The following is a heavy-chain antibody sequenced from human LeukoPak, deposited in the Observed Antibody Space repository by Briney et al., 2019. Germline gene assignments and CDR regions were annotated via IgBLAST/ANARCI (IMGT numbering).Heavy chain of an antibody. J-gene: IGHJ3*02. CDR3: AKGMIVVPTAFDI. CDR1: GFTFSSYA. D-gene: IGHD3-22*01. CDR2: ISGSGGST. V-gene: IGHV3-23*01. Sequence: GGSLRLSCAASGFTFSSYAMSWVRQAPGKGLEWVSAISGSGGSTYYAGSVKGRFTISRDNSKNTLYLQMNSLRAEDTAVYYCAKGMIVVPTAFDIWGQGTMVTVSS.